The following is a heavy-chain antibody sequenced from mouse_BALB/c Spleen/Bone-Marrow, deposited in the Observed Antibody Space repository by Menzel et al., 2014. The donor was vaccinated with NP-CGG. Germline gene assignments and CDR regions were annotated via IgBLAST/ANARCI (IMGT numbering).Heavy chain of an antibody. D-gene: IGHD3-2*01. J-gene: IGHJ4*01. CDR1: GYTFTDYA. CDR3: ARRADSSGYVDAMDD. CDR2: ISTYYGDA. V-gene: IGHV1S137*01. Sequence: QVQLQQSGAELVRPGVSVKISCKGSGYTFTDYAMHWVKQSHAKSLEWIGVISTYYGDASYNQKFKGKATMTVDKSSSTAYMELARLTSEDSAIYYCARRADSSGYVDAMDDWGQGTSVTVSS.